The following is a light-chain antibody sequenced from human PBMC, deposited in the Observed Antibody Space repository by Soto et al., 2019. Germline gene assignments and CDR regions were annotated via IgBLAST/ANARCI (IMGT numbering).Light chain of an antibody. CDR1: QTISSW. CDR3: QQYNTYRT. J-gene: IGKJ1*01. Sequence: DIQMTQSPSTLSASVGDRVALTCRASQTISSWLAWYQQKPGKAPKLLIYKASGLESGVPSRFSGSGSGTDFTLTISSLQPDDFATYYCQQYNTYRTFGQGTKVDIK. CDR2: KAS. V-gene: IGKV1-5*03.